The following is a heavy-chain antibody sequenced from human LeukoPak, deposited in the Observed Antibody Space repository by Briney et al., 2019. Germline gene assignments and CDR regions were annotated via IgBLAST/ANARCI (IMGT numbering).Heavy chain of an antibody. V-gene: IGHV1-69*13. D-gene: IGHD3-10*01. CDR3: ARGSFRYYYGSGSYPRFDY. CDR1: GGTLSSYA. Sequence: SVKVSCKASGGTLSSYAISWVRQAPGQGLEWMGGIIPIFGTANYAQKFQGRVTITADESTSTAYMELGSLRSEDTAVYYCARGSFRYYYGSGSYPRFDYWGQGTLVTVSS. CDR2: IIPIFGTA. J-gene: IGHJ4*02.